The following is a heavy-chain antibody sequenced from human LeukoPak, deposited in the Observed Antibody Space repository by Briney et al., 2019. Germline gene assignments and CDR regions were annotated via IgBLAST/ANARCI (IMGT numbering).Heavy chain of an antibody. CDR1: GYSFTTYW. V-gene: IGHV5-51*01. J-gene: IGHJ4*02. CDR2: IYPADSTA. CDR3: ARYGGIAAASFDY. Sequence: GESLKISCKASGYSFTTYWIGWVRQVPGKGLEWVGIIYPADSTAKYSPSFQGQVTISVDKSISTAYLQWSRLEASDTAVYYCARYGGIAAASFDYWGQGTLVTVSS. D-gene: IGHD6-13*01.